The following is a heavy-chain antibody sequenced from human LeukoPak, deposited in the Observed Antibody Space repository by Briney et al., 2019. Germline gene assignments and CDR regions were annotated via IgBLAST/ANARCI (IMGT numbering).Heavy chain of an antibody. Sequence: PGGSLRLSCAASGFTFSSYEMNWVRQAPGKGLEWVSYISSSGSTIYYADSVKGRFTISRDNAKNSLYLQMNSLRAEGTAVYYCARDHYYDSSGYYYWGQGTLVTVSS. CDR1: GFTFSSYE. CDR2: ISSSGSTI. D-gene: IGHD3-22*01. CDR3: ARDHYYDSSGYYY. J-gene: IGHJ4*02. V-gene: IGHV3-48*03.